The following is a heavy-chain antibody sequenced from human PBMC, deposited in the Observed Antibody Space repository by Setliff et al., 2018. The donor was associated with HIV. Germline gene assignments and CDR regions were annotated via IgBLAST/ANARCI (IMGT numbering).Heavy chain of an antibody. CDR1: GFTLTDYP. V-gene: IGHV3-30*04. Sequence: GGSLRLSCAASGFTLTDYPMHWVRQAPGNGLEWVAVIASHGNWHGYAASVKGRFTISRDTSRNTLYLQMNSLRVEDSALYYCARENNFDYWGQGTLVTVSS. J-gene: IGHJ4*02. CDR3: ARENNFDY. CDR2: IASHGNWH.